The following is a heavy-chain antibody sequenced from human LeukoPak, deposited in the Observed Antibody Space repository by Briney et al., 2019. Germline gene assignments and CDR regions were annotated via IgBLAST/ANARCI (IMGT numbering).Heavy chain of an antibody. D-gene: IGHD1-14*01. J-gene: IGHJ4*02. V-gene: IGHV2-5*02. CDR2: IYWDDGK. CDR1: GFSLNTDGVG. CDR3: ARRFPTRKYFDY. Sequence: SGPTLVNPTQTLTLTCTFSGFSLNTDGVGVGWMRQPPGKALEWLALIYWDDGKRYSPSLKRRLTITKDTSKNQVVLTMTYMDPVDTATYYCARRFPTRKYFDYWGQGTLVTASS.